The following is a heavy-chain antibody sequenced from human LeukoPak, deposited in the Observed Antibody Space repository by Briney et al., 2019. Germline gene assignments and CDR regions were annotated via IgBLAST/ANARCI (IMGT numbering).Heavy chain of an antibody. Sequence: SETLSLTCIVSGGSISSYYWSWIRQPPGKGLEWIGYIYYSGSTNYNPSLKSRVTISVDTSKNQFSLKLSSVTVADTAVYYCARRARVGSGWPYYYYGMDVWGQGTTVTVSS. CDR2: IYYSGST. J-gene: IGHJ6*02. V-gene: IGHV4-59*08. D-gene: IGHD6-19*01. CDR1: GGSISSYY. CDR3: ARRARVGSGWPYYYYGMDV.